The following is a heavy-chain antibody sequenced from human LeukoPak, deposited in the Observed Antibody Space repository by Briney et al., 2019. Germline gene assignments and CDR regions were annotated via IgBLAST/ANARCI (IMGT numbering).Heavy chain of an antibody. CDR2: ISGSGGST. CDR1: GFTFSSYA. V-gene: IGHV3-23*01. D-gene: IGHD1-26*01. CDR3: AKVGSYGYWYFDL. Sequence: GGSLRLSSAASGFTFSSYAMSWVRQAPGKGLEWVSAISGSGGSTYYADSVKGRFTISRDNSKNTLYLQMNSLRAEDTAVYYCAKVGSYGYWYFDLWGRGTLVTVSS. J-gene: IGHJ2*01.